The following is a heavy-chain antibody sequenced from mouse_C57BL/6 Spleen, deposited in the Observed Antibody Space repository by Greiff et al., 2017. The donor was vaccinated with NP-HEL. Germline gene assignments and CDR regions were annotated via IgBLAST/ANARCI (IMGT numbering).Heavy chain of an antibody. V-gene: IGHV1-81*01. Sequence: VKLVESGAELARPGASVKLSCKASGYTFTSYGISWVKQRTGQGLEWIGEIYPRSGNTYYNEKFKGKATLTADKSSSTAYMELRSLTSEDSAVYFCARDTTVVATDFDYWGQGTTLTVSS. CDR1: GYTFTSYG. CDR2: IYPRSGNT. J-gene: IGHJ2*01. D-gene: IGHD1-1*01. CDR3: ARDTTVVATDFDY.